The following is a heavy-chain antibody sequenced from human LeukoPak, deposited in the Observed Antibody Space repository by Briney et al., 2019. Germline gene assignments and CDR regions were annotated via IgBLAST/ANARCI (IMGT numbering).Heavy chain of an antibody. CDR2: ISGSGGGT. CDR1: GFIFSNYG. Sequence: GGSLRLSCAVSGFIFSNYGMSWVRQAPGKGLEWVSSISGSGGGTYYADSVKGRFTISRDNSRNTLYLQMSSLRAGDTAMYYCANGCSSTTCFLGGFDHWGQGTLVTVS. D-gene: IGHD2-2*01. J-gene: IGHJ4*02. V-gene: IGHV3-23*01. CDR3: ANGCSSTTCFLGGFDH.